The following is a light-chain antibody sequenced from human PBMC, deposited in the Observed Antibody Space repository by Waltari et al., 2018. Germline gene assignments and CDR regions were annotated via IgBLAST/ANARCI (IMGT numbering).Light chain of an antibody. CDR1: CPNIRGRT. CDR3: AAWDRSLRIVV. V-gene: IGLV1-44*01. CDR2: GVI. Sequence: QSVLTQPPSASGTPGQRVPISCSGSCPNIRGRTVTWYQQFPGTAPNLLIHGVIQRPSGVPDRFSGSKSGTSASLAISGLQSEDEADYFCAAWDRSLRIVVFGGGTKLTVL. J-gene: IGLJ2*01.